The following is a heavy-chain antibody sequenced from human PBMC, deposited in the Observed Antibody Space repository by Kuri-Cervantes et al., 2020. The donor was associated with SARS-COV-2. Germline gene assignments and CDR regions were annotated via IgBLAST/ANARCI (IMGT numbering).Heavy chain of an antibody. CDR1: GFTFSSYA. CDR3: AKAGDIVVVPAAYFDY. D-gene: IGHD2-2*01. V-gene: IGHV3-23*01. CDR2: ISGSGGST. Sequence: GGSLRLSCAASGFTFSSYAMSWVRQAPGKGLEWVSAISGSGGSTYYADSVEGRFTISRDNSKNTLYLQMNSLRAEDTAVYYCAKAGDIVVVPAAYFDYWGQGTLVTVSS. J-gene: IGHJ4*02.